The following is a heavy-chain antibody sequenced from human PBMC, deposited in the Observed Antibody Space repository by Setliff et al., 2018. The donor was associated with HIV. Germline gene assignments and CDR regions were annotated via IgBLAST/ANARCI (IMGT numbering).Heavy chain of an antibody. Sequence: GASVKVSCKASGYTFTSYYMHWVRQAPGQGLEWMGIINPSSGSTTYPQKFQARVTMTRDSSTSTVYLELRSLRSEDTAVYFCASKGGSENYPDSDAFDIWGQGTLVTVSS. CDR2: INPSSGST. CDR1: GYTFTSYY. J-gene: IGHJ3*02. CDR3: ASKGGSENYPDSDAFDI. V-gene: IGHV1-46*01. D-gene: IGHD3-10*01.